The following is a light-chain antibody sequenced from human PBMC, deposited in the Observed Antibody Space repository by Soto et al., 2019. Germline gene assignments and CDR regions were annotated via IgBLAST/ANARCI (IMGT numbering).Light chain of an antibody. CDR3: QQYYISPFT. V-gene: IGKV4-1*01. CDR2: WTS. J-gene: IGKJ3*01. CDR1: QSILYSPNNKSY. Sequence: DIVMTQSPDSLAVSLGERATINCRSSQSILYSPNNKSYLAWYQQKSGQPPKLLIYWTSTRESGVPDRFSGSGSGTDFTLTISSLKADDVAVYYCQQYYISPFTFGPGTNVDAK.